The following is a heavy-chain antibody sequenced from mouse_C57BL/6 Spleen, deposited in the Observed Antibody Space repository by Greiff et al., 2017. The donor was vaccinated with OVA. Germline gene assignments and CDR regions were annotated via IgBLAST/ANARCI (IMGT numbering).Heavy chain of an antibody. V-gene: IGHV1-80*01. J-gene: IGHJ1*03. CDR3: ARPYGSSYVDDWYFDV. CDR2: IYPGDGDT. Sequence: VQLQESGAELVKPGASVKISCKASGYAFSSYWMNWVKQRPGKGLEWIGQIYPGDGDTNYNGKFKGKATLTADKSSSTAYMQLSSLTSEDSAVYFCARPYGSSYVDDWYFDVWGTGTTVTVSS. CDR1: GYAFSSYW. D-gene: IGHD1-1*01.